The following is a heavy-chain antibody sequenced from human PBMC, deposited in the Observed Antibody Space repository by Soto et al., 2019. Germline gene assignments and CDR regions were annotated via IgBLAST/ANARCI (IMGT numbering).Heavy chain of an antibody. J-gene: IGHJ6*02. CDR2: VSFDGRNK. V-gene: IGHV3-30*03. D-gene: IGHD3-10*01. Sequence: QVQLVESGGGVVQPGRSLRLSCAASGFTFGSYGIHWARQAPGKGLAWVAVVSFDGRNKNYADSVKGRFTISRDNSKNTVHLQMNSLRPEDTAVYYCARDRNYYGSGSGMDVWGQGTTVTVSS. CDR3: ARDRNYYGSGSGMDV. CDR1: GFTFGSYG.